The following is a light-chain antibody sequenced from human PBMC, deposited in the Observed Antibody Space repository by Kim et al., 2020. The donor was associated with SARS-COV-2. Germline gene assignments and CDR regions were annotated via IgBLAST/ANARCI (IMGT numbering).Light chain of an antibody. V-gene: IGLV2-14*03. Sequence: GQSITIPCTGTSSDVGAYNHVSWYQRHPGKAPKVMIYDVTNRPSGFSNRFSGSKSGNTASLTISGLQAEDEADYYCSSYTTSSTLVFGTGTKVTVL. CDR3: SSYTTSSTLV. CDR1: SSDVGAYNH. CDR2: DVT. J-gene: IGLJ1*01.